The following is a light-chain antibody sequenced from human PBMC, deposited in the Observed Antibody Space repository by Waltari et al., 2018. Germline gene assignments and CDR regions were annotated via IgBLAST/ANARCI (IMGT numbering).Light chain of an antibody. V-gene: IGKV1-39*01. CDR2: AGS. Sequence: DIQMTQSPSSLSASVGDTVTITCRASQNIDKYLNWYHQKSGNAPKLLICAGSPLQTGVPSRFSGSGSGTDFTLTISDLQPEDFATYFCQQSYRSPWTFGLGTQVDIK. CDR3: QQSYRSPWT. CDR1: QNIDKY. J-gene: IGKJ1*01.